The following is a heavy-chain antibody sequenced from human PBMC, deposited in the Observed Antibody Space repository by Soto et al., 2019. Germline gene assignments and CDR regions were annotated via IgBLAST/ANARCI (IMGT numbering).Heavy chain of an antibody. J-gene: IGHJ1*01. CDR3: GRNGIFVRGDPDEY. Sequence: PGGALALTCTASGVTVSSYWMDWIRHAPGQGLEWVSRIKSDGSGTTYADSVKGRFSIYRDNAKNTVYLQMDSLRVEDTTVYYFGRNGIFVRGDPDEYWGQGTPVPVSP. D-gene: IGHD3-10*02. CDR1: GVTVSSYW. V-gene: IGHV3-74*03. CDR2: IKSDGSGT.